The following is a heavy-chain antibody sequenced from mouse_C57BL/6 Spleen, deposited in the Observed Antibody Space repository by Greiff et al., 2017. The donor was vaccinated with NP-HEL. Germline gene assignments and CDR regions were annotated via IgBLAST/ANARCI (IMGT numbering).Heavy chain of an antibody. J-gene: IGHJ2*01. D-gene: IGHD1-2*01. V-gene: IGHV1-85*01. CDR2: IYPRDGST. CDR1: GYTFTSYD. Sequence: VQLQQSGPELVKPGASVKLSCKASGYTFTSYDINWVKQRPGQGLEWIGWIYPRDGSTKYNEKFKGKATLTVDTSSSTAYMELHSLTSEDSAVYFCARRAITTAGYFDYWGQGTTLTVSS. CDR3: ARRAITTAGYFDY.